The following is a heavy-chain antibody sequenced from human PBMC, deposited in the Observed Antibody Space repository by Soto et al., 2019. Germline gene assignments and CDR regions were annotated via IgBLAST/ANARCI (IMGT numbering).Heavy chain of an antibody. D-gene: IGHD5-12*01. V-gene: IGHV1-69*13. Sequence: SVKVSCKASGGTFSSYAISWVRQAPGQGLEWMGGIIPIFGTANYAQKFQGRVTITADESTSTAYMELSSLRSEDTAVYYCARVRRWLQLNWFDPWGQGTLVTVSS. CDR1: GGTFSSYA. CDR3: ARVRRWLQLNWFDP. J-gene: IGHJ5*02. CDR2: IIPIFGTA.